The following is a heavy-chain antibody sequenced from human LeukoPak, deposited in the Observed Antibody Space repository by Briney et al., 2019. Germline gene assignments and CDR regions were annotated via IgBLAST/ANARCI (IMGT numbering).Heavy chain of an antibody. V-gene: IGHV3-48*01. CDR2: ISSSSSYI. D-gene: IGHD1-26*01. CDR3: ARDGESFSFSFDY. CDR1: GFTFSSYS. Sequence: HPGGSLRLSCAASGFTFSSYSMNWVRQAPGKGLEWVSFISSSSSYIYYADSVKGRFTISRDNAKNSLYLQMNGLRAEDTAVYYCARDGESFSFSFDYWGQGTLVTVSS. J-gene: IGHJ4*02.